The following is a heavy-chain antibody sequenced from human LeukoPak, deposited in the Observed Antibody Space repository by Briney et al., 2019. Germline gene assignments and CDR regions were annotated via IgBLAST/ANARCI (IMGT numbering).Heavy chain of an antibody. D-gene: IGHD3-3*01. Sequence: GGSLRLSCVASGFTFSTYVMGWVRQVPGKGLEWVSSVSESGVGTYYADSVKGRFTISRDNSKDTLSLQMNSLRAEDTAVYYCAKTSLSDPSGHYYYMDVWGKGTTVTVSS. CDR2: VSESGVGT. CDR3: AKTSLSDPSGHYYYMDV. V-gene: IGHV3-23*01. CDR1: GFTFSTYV. J-gene: IGHJ6*03.